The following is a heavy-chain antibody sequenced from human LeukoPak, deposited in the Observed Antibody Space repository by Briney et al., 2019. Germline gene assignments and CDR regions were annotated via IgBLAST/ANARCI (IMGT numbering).Heavy chain of an antibody. CDR1: GFTFSSYA. D-gene: IGHD6-19*01. J-gene: IGHJ4*02. V-gene: IGHV3-30*04. Sequence: GGSLRFSCAASGFTFSSYAMHWVRQAPGKGLEWVAVISYDGSNKYYADSVKGRFTISRDNSKNTLYLQMNSLRAEDTAVYYCARLHEPGYSSGWDDYWGQGTLVTVSS. CDR2: ISYDGSNK. CDR3: ARLHEPGYSSGWDDY.